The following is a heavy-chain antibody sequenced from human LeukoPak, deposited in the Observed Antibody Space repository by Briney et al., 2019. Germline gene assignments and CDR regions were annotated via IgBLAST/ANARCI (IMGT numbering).Heavy chain of an antibody. D-gene: IGHD1-26*01. CDR2: IKQDGSEK. CDR3: ARVGAAGFDY. J-gene: IGHJ4*02. CDR1: GFTFSSYW. Sequence: PGGSLRLPCAASGFTFSSYWMSWVRQAPGKGLEWVANIKQDGSEKYYVDSVKGRFTISRDNAKNSLYLQLNSLRGEDTAVYYCARVGAAGFDYWGQGTLVTVSS. V-gene: IGHV3-7*01.